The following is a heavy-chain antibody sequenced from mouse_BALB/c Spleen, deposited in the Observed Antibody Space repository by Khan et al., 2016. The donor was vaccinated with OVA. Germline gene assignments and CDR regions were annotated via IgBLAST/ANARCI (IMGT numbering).Heavy chain of an antibody. V-gene: IGHV2-2*02. D-gene: IGHD1-1*02. J-gene: IGHJ2*01. CDR1: GFSLTNYG. CDR3: AKNRNGYFDY. CDR2: IWSGGIT. Sequence: VQPSQSLSITCTVSGFSLTNYGVHWVRQSPGKGLEWLGVIWSGGITDYNETFISRLSISKDISKSQVFFKMNSLQANDTAIYYCAKNRNGYFDYWGQGTTLTVSS.